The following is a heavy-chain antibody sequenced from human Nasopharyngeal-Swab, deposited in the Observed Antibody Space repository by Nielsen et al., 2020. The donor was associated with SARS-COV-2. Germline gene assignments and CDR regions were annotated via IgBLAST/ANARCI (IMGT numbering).Heavy chain of an antibody. CDR1: GFTFSDYT. J-gene: IGHJ4*02. V-gene: IGHV3-21*01. CDR2: ISSSGSYM. Sequence: VSLRLSCAASGFTFSDYTVNWVRQAPGQGLVWVSSISSSGSYMYYTDSVKGRFTMSRDNAKNSLCLQMNSLMGEDTAVYYCASDSRYWGQGTLVTVSS. D-gene: IGHD2-2*01. CDR3: ASDSRY.